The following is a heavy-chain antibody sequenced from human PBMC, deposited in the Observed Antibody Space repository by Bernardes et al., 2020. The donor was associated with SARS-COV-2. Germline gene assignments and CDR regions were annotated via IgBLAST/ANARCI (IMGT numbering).Heavy chain of an antibody. J-gene: IGHJ5*02. CDR3: ARDRKRFLEWLFVGWFDP. CDR2: IYYSGST. V-gene: IGHV4-39*07. D-gene: IGHD3-3*01. Sequence: SETLSLTCTVPGGSISSSSYYWGWIRQPPGKGLEWLGCIYYSGSTYYNPSLKSRVTISVDTSKNQFSLKLSSVTAADTAVYYCARDRKRFLEWLFVGWFDPWGQGTLVTVSS. CDR1: GGSISSSSYY.